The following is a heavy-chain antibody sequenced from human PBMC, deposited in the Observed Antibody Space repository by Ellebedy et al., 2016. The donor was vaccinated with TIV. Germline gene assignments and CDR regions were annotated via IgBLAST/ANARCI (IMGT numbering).Heavy chain of an antibody. J-gene: IGHJ4*02. CDR1: GFTFSSHH. V-gene: IGHV3-23*01. CDR3: AKDFRGGDY. CDR2: ISGSGIST. Sequence: GESLKISCAASGFTFSSHHMTWFRQAPRQGLEWVSDISGSGISTYYADSVKGRFTISSDNSKNTLYLQLNSLRAEDTAVYYCAKDFRGGDYWGQGTLVTVSS. D-gene: IGHD2-15*01.